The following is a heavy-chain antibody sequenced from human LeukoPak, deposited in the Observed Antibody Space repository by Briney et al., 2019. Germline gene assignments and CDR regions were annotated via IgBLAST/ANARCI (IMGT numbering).Heavy chain of an antibody. J-gene: IGHJ4*02. CDR1: GFTFSSFA. CDR3: AKDYAVGSIDY. V-gene: IGHV3-23*01. CDR2: VSTSGVGT. D-gene: IGHD3-16*01. Sequence: GGSLRLSCAASGFTFSSFAMSWIRQAPGKGLEWVSSVSTSGVGTYYADSVRGRFTISRGNSKNTVFLQMNSLRAEDSAVYYCAKDYAVGSIDYWGQGTLVTVSS.